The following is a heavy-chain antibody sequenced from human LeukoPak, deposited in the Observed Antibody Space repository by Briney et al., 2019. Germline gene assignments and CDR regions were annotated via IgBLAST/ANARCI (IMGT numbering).Heavy chain of an antibody. CDR1: GYTFTSYG. D-gene: IGHD3-3*01. V-gene: IGHV1-2*06. CDR3: AREFVGYDFWSGYYSPDY. J-gene: IGHJ4*02. Sequence: GASVKVSCKASGYTFTSYGISWVRQAPGQGLEWMGRINPNSGGTNYAQKFQGRVTMTRDTSISTAYMELSRLRSDDTAVYYCAREFVGYDFWSGYYSPDYWGQGTLVTVSS. CDR2: INPNSGGT.